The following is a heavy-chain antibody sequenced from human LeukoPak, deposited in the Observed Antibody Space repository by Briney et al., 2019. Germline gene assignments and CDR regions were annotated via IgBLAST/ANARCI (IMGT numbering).Heavy chain of an antibody. V-gene: IGHV4-59*01. CDR2: IYYSGST. D-gene: IGHD4-17*01. CDR1: GGSIISYY. CDR3: ARSPDYGDYFDY. Sequence: SETPSLTCTVSGGSIISYYWSWIRQPPGKGLEWIGYIYYSGSTNYNPSLKSRVTISVDTSKNQFSLKLSSVTAADTAVYYCARSPDYGDYFDYWGQGTLVTVSS. J-gene: IGHJ4*02.